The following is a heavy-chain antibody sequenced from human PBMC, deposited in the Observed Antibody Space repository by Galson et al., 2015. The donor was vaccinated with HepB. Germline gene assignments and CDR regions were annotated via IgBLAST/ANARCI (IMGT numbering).Heavy chain of an antibody. CDR2: ISAYNGNT. Sequence: ISAYNGNTNYAQKLQGRVTMTTDTSTSTAYMELRSLRSDDTAVYYCARRPFYGDYANYFDYWGQGTLVTVSS. CDR3: ARRPFYGDYANYFDY. D-gene: IGHD4-17*01. J-gene: IGHJ4*02. V-gene: IGHV1-18*01.